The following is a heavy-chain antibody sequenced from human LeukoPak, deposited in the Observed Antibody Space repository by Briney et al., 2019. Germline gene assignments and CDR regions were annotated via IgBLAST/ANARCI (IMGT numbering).Heavy chain of an antibody. CDR2: IWYDGSNK. J-gene: IGHJ6*03. Sequence: RGSLRLSCAASGFTSSSYGMHWVRQAPGKGLEWVAVIWYDGSNKYYADSVKGRFTISRDNSKNTLYLQMNSLRAEDTAVYYCARGESTVCMDVWGKGTTVTASS. V-gene: IGHV3-33*01. CDR3: ARGESTVCMDV. D-gene: IGHD4-17*01. CDR1: GFTSSSYG.